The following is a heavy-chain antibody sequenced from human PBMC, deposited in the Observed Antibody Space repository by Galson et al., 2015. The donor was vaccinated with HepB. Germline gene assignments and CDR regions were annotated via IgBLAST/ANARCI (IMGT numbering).Heavy chain of an antibody. CDR2: IKQDGSEK. Sequence: SLRLSCAASGFTFRSYWMSWVRQAPGKGLEWVANIKQDGSEKYYVDSVKGRFTISRDNAKNSLYLQMNSLRAEDTAVYYCAREEYSGSCLFDYWGQGTLVTVSS. CDR1: GFTFRSYW. J-gene: IGHJ4*02. D-gene: IGHD1-26*01. CDR3: AREEYSGSCLFDY. V-gene: IGHV3-7*03.